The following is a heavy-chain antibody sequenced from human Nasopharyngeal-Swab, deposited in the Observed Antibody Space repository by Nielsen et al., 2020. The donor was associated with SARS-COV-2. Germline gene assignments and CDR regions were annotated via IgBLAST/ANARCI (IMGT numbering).Heavy chain of an antibody. J-gene: IGHJ6*03. D-gene: IGHD3-22*01. Sequence: WIRQPPGKGLEWIGYIYYSGSTNYNPSLKSRVTISVDTSKNQFSLKLSSVTAADTAVYYCARVGTYYYDSSGHLNYYYYYHMDVWGKGTTVTVSS. CDR2: IYYSGST. V-gene: IGHV4-59*01. CDR3: ARVGTYYYDSSGHLNYYYYYHMDV.